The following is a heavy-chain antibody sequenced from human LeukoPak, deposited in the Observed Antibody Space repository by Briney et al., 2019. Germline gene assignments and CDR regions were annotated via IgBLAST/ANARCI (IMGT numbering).Heavy chain of an antibody. J-gene: IGHJ5*02. D-gene: IGHD3-9*01. CDR2: INPNSGGT. CDR3: ARGGYFDSPPPSNWFDP. V-gene: IGHV1-2*02. CDR1: GYTFTGYY. Sequence: ASVKVSCKASGYTFTGYYMHWVRQAPGQGLEWMGWINPNSGGTNYAQKFQGRVTMTRDTSISTAYMELSRLRSDDTAVYYCARGGYFDSPPPSNWFDPWGQGTLVTVSS.